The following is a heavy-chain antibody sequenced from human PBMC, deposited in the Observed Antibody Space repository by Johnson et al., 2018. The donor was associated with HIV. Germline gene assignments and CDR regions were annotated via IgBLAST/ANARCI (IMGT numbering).Heavy chain of an antibody. J-gene: IGHJ3*02. CDR2: ISGSGGTT. CDR1: GFTFSTYA. V-gene: IGHV3-23*04. D-gene: IGHD2-2*01. Sequence: VQLVESGGGLVQPGGSLRLSCAASGFTFSTYAMSWVRQAPEKGLEWVSSISGSGGTTYYADSVKGRFTISRDNSKNTLYVQMNSLRAEDTAVYYCARGTLAAFDIWGQGTMVTVSS. CDR3: ARGTLAAFDI.